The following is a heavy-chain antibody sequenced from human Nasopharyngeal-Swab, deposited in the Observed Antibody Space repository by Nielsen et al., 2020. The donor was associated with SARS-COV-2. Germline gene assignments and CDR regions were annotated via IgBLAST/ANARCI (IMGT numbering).Heavy chain of an antibody. V-gene: IGHV3-7*03. CDR1: GFTFSSYW. CDR2: IKQDGSEK. Sequence: GGSLRLSCAASGFTFSSYWMSWVRQAPGKGLEWVANIKQDGSEKYYVDSVKGRFTISRDNAKNSLYLQMNSLRAEDTAVYYRAAAKAARQGYYYYGMDVWGQGTTVTVSS. CDR3: AAAKAARQGYYYYGMDV. D-gene: IGHD6-6*01. J-gene: IGHJ6*02.